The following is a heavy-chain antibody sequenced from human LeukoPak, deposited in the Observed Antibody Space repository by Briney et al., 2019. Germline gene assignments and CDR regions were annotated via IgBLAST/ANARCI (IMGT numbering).Heavy chain of an antibody. Sequence: GSLRLSCAASGFTFSNYALSWVRQAPGMGLEWVSDISGSGGSTYYADSVKGRFTISRDNSQNTLYLQVNSLRAEDTAVYYCAKFAVGSGWTRPFDYWGQGTLVTVSA. D-gene: IGHD6-19*01. J-gene: IGHJ4*02. CDR1: GFTFSNYA. CDR3: AKFAVGSGWTRPFDY. V-gene: IGHV3-23*01. CDR2: ISGSGGST.